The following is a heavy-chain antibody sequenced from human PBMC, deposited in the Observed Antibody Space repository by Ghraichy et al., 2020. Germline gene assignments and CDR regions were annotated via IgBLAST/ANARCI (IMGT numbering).Heavy chain of an antibody. J-gene: IGHJ4*02. Sequence: GGSLRLSCAASGVTVSNNYMTWLRQAPGKGLELVSLIYSGCTTYYTDSVKDRFNISRDSSKNTVYLQMNSLRGDDTAVYFCAKNLPETPLGYWGQGTLVTVSS. CDR3: AKNLPETPLGY. CDR2: IYSGCTT. D-gene: IGHD1-14*01. CDR1: GVTVSNNY. V-gene: IGHV3-53*01.